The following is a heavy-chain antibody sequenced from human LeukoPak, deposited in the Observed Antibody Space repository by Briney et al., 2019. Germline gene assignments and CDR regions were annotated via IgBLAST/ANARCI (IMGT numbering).Heavy chain of an antibody. J-gene: IGHJ4*02. D-gene: IGHD1-26*01. CDR1: GFTFRNYG. CDR2: ISFGGGGH. Sequence: PGGSLRLSCAASGFTFRNYGMHWVRQSPVKGLEWLAFISFGGGGHSQRDSVKGRFTVSRDNSKTTLYLHMNSLRPEDTAVYYCARGFAGVGDPGTYPFDFWGQATMVTVSP. CDR3: ARGFAGVGDPGTYPFDF. V-gene: IGHV3-30*02.